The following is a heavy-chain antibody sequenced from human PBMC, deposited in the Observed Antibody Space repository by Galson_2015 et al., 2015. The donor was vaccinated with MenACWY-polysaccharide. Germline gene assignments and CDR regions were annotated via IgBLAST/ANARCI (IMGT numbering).Heavy chain of an antibody. CDR1: GYTFTSYG. D-gene: IGHD1-26*01. CDR3: ARVRGKTEWEPTKNWYFDL. Sequence: SVKVSCKASGYTFTSYGISWVRQAPGQGLEWMGWISAYNGNTNYAQKLQGRVTMTTDTSTSTAYMELRSLRSDDTAVYYCARVRGKTEWEPTKNWYFDLWGRGTLVTVPS. V-gene: IGHV1-18*01. CDR2: ISAYNGNT. J-gene: IGHJ2*01.